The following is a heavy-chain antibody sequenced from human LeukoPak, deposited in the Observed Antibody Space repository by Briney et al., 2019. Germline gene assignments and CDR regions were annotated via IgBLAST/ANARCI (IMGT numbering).Heavy chain of an antibody. CDR2: ISDSGGST. D-gene: IGHD6-25*01. Sequence: GGSLRLSCSASGFPFSSYAMHWVRQAPGKGLEYVSAISDSGGSTYYADSVKGRFTISRDNSKNTLYLQMSSLRAEDTAVYYCARDFYSSADYWGQGTLVTVSS. CDR1: GFPFSSYA. V-gene: IGHV3-64D*09. J-gene: IGHJ4*02. CDR3: ARDFYSSADY.